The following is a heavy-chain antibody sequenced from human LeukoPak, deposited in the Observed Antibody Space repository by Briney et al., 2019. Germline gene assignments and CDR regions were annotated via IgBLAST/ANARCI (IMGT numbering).Heavy chain of an antibody. V-gene: IGHV3-9*01. CDR1: GFTFDDYA. Sequence: GGSLRLSCVASGFTFDDYAMHWVRQAPGKGVEGVSRISWNSVSIGYADSVRGRFTISRDNAKNSLYLQMSSLLAEDTARYYCAKDRLSGIRGAPDYWGQGTLVTVSS. CDR2: ISWNSVSI. D-gene: IGHD3-10*01. CDR3: AKDRLSGIRGAPDY. J-gene: IGHJ4*02.